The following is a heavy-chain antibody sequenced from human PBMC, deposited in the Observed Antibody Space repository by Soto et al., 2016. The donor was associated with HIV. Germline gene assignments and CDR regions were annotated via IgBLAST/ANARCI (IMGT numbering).Heavy chain of an antibody. Sequence: QVQLVQSGAEVKKPGASVKVSCKASGYTFTGYYMHWVRQAPGQGLEWMGWINPNSGGTNYAQKFQGRVTMTRDTSISTAYMELSRLRSDDTAVYYCARERYYYDRSNGWCFELWGRGTLVTVSS. V-gene: IGHV1-2*02. CDR2: INPNSGGT. CDR1: GYTFTGYY. CDR3: ARERYYYDRSNGWCFEL. D-gene: IGHD3-22*01. J-gene: IGHJ2*01.